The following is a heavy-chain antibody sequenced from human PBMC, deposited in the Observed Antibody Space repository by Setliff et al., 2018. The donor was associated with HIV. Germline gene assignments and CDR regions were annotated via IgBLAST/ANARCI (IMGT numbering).Heavy chain of an antibody. CDR1: GYTFTSYA. D-gene: IGHD7-27*01. Sequence: ASVKVSCKASGYTFTSYAMHWVRQAPGQRLKWMGWINAGNGNTKYSQKFQGRVTITRDTSTSTAYMELSSLRSEDTAVYYCARDLPELGSLDYWGQGTLVTVSS. V-gene: IGHV1-3*01. CDR2: INAGNGNT. CDR3: ARDLPELGSLDY. J-gene: IGHJ4*02.